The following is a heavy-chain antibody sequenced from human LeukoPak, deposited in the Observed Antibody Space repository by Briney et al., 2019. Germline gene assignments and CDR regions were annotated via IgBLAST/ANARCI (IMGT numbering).Heavy chain of an antibody. Sequence: SGGSLRLSCAASGFTFDTHHMSWVRQAPGKGLEWLSDITGSGGTTHYSDSVTGRFTISRDNSKNTLYLKMDSLRAEDTAVYYCARDQALQLVGGTWGQGTLVSVSS. J-gene: IGHJ5*02. CDR3: ARDQALQLVGGT. CDR2: ITGSGGTT. CDR1: GFTFDTHH. D-gene: IGHD6-13*01. V-gene: IGHV3-23*01.